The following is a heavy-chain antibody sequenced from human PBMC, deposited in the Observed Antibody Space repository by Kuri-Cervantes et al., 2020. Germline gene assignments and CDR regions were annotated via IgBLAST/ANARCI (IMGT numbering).Heavy chain of an antibody. V-gene: IGHV3-73*01. J-gene: IGHJ6*02. CDR1: GFTFSSYG. D-gene: IGHD3-16*01. CDR3: TSAQGGSGMDV. CDR2: IRSKANSYAT. Sequence: GGSLRLSCAASGFTFSSYGMHWVRQASGKGLEWVGRIRSKANSYATAYAASVKGRLTISRDDSKNTAYLQMNSLKTEDTAVYYCTSAQGGSGMDVWGQGTTVTVSS.